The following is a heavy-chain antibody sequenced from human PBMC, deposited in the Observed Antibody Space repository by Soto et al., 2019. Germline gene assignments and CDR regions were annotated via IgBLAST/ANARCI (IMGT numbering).Heavy chain of an antibody. V-gene: IGHV3-48*01. J-gene: IGHJ1*01. Sequence: EVQLVESGGGLVQPGGSLRLSCAASGFTFRSYSMNWVRQAPGKGLEWVSYISSSSSTIYYADSVKGRFTISRDNAKNSLYLQMNSLRAEDTAVYYCARDLGSSWYPEYFQHWGQGTLVTVSS. CDR1: GFTFRSYS. CDR2: ISSSSSTI. D-gene: IGHD6-13*01. CDR3: ARDLGSSWYPEYFQH.